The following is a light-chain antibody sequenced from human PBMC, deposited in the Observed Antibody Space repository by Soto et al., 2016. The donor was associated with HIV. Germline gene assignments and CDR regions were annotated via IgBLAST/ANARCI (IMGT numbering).Light chain of an antibody. V-gene: IGKV1-5*03. CDR2: QAS. J-gene: IGKJ2*02. CDR3: QQYNHFPCT. Sequence: DLQMTQSPSTLSASVGDRVTITCRANQSITIWLAWYQQKPGRAPKLLIYQASNLESGVPSRFSGSGSGTEFTLTIXGSLQPDDFASYYCQQYNHFPCTFGQGTKLEIK. CDR1: QSITIW.